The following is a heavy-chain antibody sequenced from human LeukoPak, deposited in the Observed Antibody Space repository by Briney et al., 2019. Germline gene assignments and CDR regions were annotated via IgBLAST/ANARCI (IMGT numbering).Heavy chain of an antibody. V-gene: IGHV4-59*12. CDR3: ARDNCSGGSCYYDYYYYYMDV. Sequence: SETLSLTCTVSGGSIDPYYWSWIRQPPGKGLEWIGYIHYSGSTNYNPSLKSRLTISVDTSKNQFSLKLSSVTAADTAVYYCARDNCSGGSCYYDYYYYYMDVWGKGTTVTVSS. CDR2: IHYSGST. D-gene: IGHD2-15*01. CDR1: GGSIDPYY. J-gene: IGHJ6*03.